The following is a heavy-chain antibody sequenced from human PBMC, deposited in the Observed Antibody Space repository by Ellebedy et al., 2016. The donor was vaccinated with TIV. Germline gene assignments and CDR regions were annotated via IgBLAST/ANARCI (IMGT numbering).Heavy chain of an antibody. CDR1: GASISSYY. Sequence: MPSETLSLTCTVSGASISSYYWSWIRQPPGKGLEWIGYIYYSGSTNFNPSLKNRVTISVDTSKNQFSLKLSSVTAADTAVYYCARVVNHQLPARSWRSDPWGQGTLVTVSS. V-gene: IGHV4-59*12. D-gene: IGHD2-2*01. CDR3: ARVVNHQLPARSWRSDP. J-gene: IGHJ5*02. CDR2: IYYSGST.